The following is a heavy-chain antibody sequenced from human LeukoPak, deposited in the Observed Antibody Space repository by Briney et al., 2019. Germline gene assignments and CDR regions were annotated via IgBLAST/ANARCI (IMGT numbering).Heavy chain of an antibody. Sequence: SETLSLTCTVSGGSISSYYWSWIRQPPGKGLEWIGYIYYSGSTNYSPSLKSRVTISLDTSKNQFSLKLSSVTAADTAVYYCASEAYYYDSSGYYKYWGQGTLVTVSS. J-gene: IGHJ4*02. CDR3: ASEAYYYDSSGYYKY. V-gene: IGHV4-59*12. CDR2: IYYSGST. D-gene: IGHD3-22*01. CDR1: GGSISSYY.